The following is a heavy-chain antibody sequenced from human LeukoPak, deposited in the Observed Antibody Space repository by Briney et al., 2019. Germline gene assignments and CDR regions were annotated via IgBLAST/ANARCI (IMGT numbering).Heavy chain of an antibody. V-gene: IGHV1-18*01. Sequence: ASVKVSCKASGYTFTSYGISWVRQAPGQGLEWMGWISAYNGNTNYAQKLQGRVTMTTDTSTSTAYMELSSLRSEDTAVYYCASGAVGYCSGGSCYSEYFQHWGQGTLVTVSS. CDR2: ISAYNGNT. CDR3: ASGAVGYCSGGSCYSEYFQH. D-gene: IGHD2-15*01. J-gene: IGHJ1*01. CDR1: GYTFTSYG.